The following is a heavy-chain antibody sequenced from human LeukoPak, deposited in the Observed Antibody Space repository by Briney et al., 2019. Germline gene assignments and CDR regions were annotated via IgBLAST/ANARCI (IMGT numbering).Heavy chain of an antibody. Sequence: GGSLRLSCAASGSTFSNYGMHWVRQAPGKGLEWVAFIRYDGSKKYYADSVKGRFTISRDSSKNTLYLQMNSLRAEDTAVYYCARYNFYGGAPFDYWGQGTLVTVSS. CDR1: GSTFSNYG. V-gene: IGHV3-30*02. CDR2: IRYDGSKK. J-gene: IGHJ4*02. D-gene: IGHD5/OR15-5a*01. CDR3: ARYNFYGGAPFDY.